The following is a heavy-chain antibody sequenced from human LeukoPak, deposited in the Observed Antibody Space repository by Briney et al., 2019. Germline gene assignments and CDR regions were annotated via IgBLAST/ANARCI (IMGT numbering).Heavy chain of an antibody. J-gene: IGHJ4*02. CDR1: GYSISTGYY. CDR3: ARVSFNGRNDY. CDR2: IYHSGST. Sequence: SETLSLTCTVSGYSISTGYYWGWIRQPPGKGLEWIGTIYHSGSTYYNPSLRSRFTISIDTSKNQFSLKLSSVTAADTAVYYCARVSFNGRNDYWGQGTLVTVSS. V-gene: IGHV4-38-2*02.